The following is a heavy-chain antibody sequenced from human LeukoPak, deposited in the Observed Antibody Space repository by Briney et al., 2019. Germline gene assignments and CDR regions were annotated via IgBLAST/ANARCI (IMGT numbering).Heavy chain of an antibody. Sequence: KASQTLSLTCTVSGGSISSGGYYWSWIRPHPGKGLEWIGYIYYSGSTYYNPSLKSRVTISVDTSKNQFSLKLSSVTAADTAVYYCARDPGYSYGDYYYYMDVWGKGTTVTVSS. CDR2: IYYSGST. CDR3: ARDPGYSYGDYYYYMDV. J-gene: IGHJ6*03. D-gene: IGHD5-18*01. V-gene: IGHV4-31*03. CDR1: GGSISSGGYY.